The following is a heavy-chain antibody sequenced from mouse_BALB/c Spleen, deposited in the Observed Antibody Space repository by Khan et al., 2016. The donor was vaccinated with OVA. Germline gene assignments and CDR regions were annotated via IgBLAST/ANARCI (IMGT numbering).Heavy chain of an antibody. CDR3: AKGVWSYYYALDY. CDR2: IWGGGST. CDR1: GFSLTDYG. Sequence: QVQLQQSGPGLVAPSQSLSITCTVSGFSLTDYGVSWIRQPPGKGLEWLGVIWGGGSTYYNSALKSRLSISKDNSKSQVFLKMSSLQTDDTARYYCAKGVWSYYYALDYWGQGTSVTVSS. V-gene: IGHV2-6-5*01. J-gene: IGHJ4*01.